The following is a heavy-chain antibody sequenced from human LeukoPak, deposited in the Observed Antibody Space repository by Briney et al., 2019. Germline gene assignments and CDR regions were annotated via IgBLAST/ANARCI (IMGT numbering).Heavy chain of an antibody. V-gene: IGHV3-9*03. CDR1: GFTFDDYA. Sequence: SLRLSCAASGFTFDDYAMHWVRQAPGKGLEWVSGISWNSGSIGYADSVKGRFTISRANAKNSLYLQMNSLRAEDMALYYCAKEGIVVVPAAIPEGYYYYYYMDVWGKGTTVTVSS. CDR3: AKEGIVVVPAAIPEGYYYYYYMDV. J-gene: IGHJ6*03. D-gene: IGHD2-2*01. CDR2: ISWNSGSI.